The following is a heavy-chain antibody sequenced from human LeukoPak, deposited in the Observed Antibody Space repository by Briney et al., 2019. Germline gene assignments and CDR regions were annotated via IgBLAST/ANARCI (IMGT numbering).Heavy chain of an antibody. Sequence: GGSLRLSCAASGFIFSSYEMNWVRQAPGKGLEWVAYITGSGTTIYYADSVKGRFTISRDNAKNSLYLQMDSLRAEDTAVYYCARDRSTVTTWLDYWGQGTLVTVSS. CDR1: GFIFSSYE. CDR3: ARDRSTVTTWLDY. D-gene: IGHD4-17*01. J-gene: IGHJ4*02. CDR2: ITGSGTTI. V-gene: IGHV3-48*03.